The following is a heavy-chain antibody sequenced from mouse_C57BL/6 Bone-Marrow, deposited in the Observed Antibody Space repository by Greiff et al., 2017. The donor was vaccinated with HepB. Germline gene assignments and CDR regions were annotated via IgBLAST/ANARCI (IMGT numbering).Heavy chain of an antibody. Sequence: EVKLQESGPGLVKPSQSLSLTCSVTGYSITSGYYWNWIRQFPGNKLEWMGYISYDGSNNYNPSLKNRISITRDTSKNQFFLKLNSVTTEDTATYYCARPSIYYGYAWFAYWGQGTLVTVSA. CDR1: GYSITSGYY. CDR3: ARPSIYYGYAWFAY. CDR2: ISYDGSN. J-gene: IGHJ3*01. V-gene: IGHV3-6*01. D-gene: IGHD2-2*01.